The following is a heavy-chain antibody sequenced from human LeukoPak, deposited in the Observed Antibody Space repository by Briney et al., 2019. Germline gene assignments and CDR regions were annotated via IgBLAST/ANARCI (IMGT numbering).Heavy chain of an antibody. V-gene: IGHV4-39*07. Sequence: PSETLSLTCTVSGGPISSSSYYWGWIRQPPGKGLEWIGSIYYSGSTHYNPSLKSRITILRDTSKNQFSLNLSSVTAADTAVYYCVRGFDYAFYDWGQGTLVTVSS. CDR3: VRGFDYAFYD. D-gene: IGHD4-17*01. J-gene: IGHJ4*02. CDR1: GGPISSSSYY. CDR2: IYYSGST.